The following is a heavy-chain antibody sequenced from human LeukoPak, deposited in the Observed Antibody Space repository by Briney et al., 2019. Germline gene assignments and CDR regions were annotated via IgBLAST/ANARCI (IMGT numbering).Heavy chain of an antibody. CDR1: GGSISSSNW. J-gene: IGHJ3*02. Sequence: PSETLSLTCTVSGGSISSSNWWSWVRQPPGKGLEWIGEIYHSGSTNYNPSLKSRVTISVDKSKNQFSLKLSSVTAADTAVYYCARDSLGYCSSTSCSDAFDIWGQGTMVTVSS. CDR2: IYHSGST. V-gene: IGHV4-4*02. D-gene: IGHD2-2*01. CDR3: ARDSLGYCSSTSCSDAFDI.